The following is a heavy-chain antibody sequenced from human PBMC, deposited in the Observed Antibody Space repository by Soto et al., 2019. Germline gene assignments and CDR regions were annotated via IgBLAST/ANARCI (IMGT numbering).Heavy chain of an antibody. CDR3: ASGLVATIGGRQKPPAMIYYYYGMDV. J-gene: IGHJ6*02. D-gene: IGHD5-12*01. CDR1: GYTFTGYY. Sequence: ASVKVSCKASGYTFTGYYMHWVRQAPGQGLEWMGWINPNSGGTNYAQKFQGRVTMTRDTSISTAYMELSRLRSDDTAVYYCASGLVATIGGRQKPPAMIYYYYGMDVWGQGTTVTVSS. CDR2: INPNSGGT. V-gene: IGHV1-2*02.